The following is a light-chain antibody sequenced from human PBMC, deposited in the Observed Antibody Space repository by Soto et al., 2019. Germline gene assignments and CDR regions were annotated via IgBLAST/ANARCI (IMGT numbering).Light chain of an antibody. V-gene: IGKV3-20*01. Sequence: EIVLTQSPGTLSLSPGERATLSCWASQSPSSNSLAWYQQKPGQAPRLLIYGASSRATGIPDRFRGGGSGTHFTLTISRLAPEDFAVYYCQQYGSSPGTFGQGTKVEIK. CDR3: QQYGSSPGT. CDR2: GAS. J-gene: IGKJ1*01. CDR1: QSPSSNS.